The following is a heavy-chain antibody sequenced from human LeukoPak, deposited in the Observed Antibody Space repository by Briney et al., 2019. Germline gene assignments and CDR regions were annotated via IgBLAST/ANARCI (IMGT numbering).Heavy chain of an antibody. V-gene: IGHV5-51*01. Sequence: GEPLKISCKGSGYSFTNYWIAWVRQMPGKGLEWVGILYPPDSDTRYSPSFQGQVIISADKSISAAYLQWSSLKASDTAMYYCSRLRYYGSGSYGDYWGQGTLVTVSS. CDR1: GYSFTNYW. J-gene: IGHJ4*02. CDR3: SRLRYYGSGSYGDY. CDR2: LYPPDSDT. D-gene: IGHD3-10*01.